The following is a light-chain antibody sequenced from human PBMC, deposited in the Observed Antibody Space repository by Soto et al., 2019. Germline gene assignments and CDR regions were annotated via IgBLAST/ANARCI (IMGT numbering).Light chain of an antibody. Sequence: QSVLTQPPSASGSPGQSVSISCTGTGSDVGGYNYVSWYQQRPDKAPKLIIYEVDKRPSGVPDRFSGSKSGNSAYLTVSGLQTEDEVDYYCSSYAGRNYAVFGRGTQLTVL. CDR1: GSDVGGYNY. CDR3: SSYAGRNYAV. V-gene: IGLV2-8*01. CDR2: EVD. J-gene: IGLJ7*01.